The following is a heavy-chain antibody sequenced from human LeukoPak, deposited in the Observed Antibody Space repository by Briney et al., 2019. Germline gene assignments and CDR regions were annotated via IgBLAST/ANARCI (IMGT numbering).Heavy chain of an antibody. CDR2: ISNDGNNK. J-gene: IGHJ2*01. D-gene: IGHD5-18*01. V-gene: IGHV3-30*18. CDR3: AKDLSSGYSYGPKYWYFDL. CDR1: GFPFSTYG. Sequence: GGSLRLSCAASGFPFSTYGMHWVRQAPGKGLEWVAAISNDGNNKFYADSVKGRFTISRDNSKNTLYLQMNSLRAEDTAVYYCAKDLSSGYSYGPKYWYFDLWGRGTLVTVSS.